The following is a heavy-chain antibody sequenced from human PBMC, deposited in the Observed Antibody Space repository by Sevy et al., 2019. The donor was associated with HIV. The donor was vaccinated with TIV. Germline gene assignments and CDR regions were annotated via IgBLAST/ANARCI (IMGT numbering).Heavy chain of an antibody. Sequence: GGSLRLSCAASGFTFSSYAMHWVRQAPGKGLEWVAVISYDGSNKYYADSVKGRFTISRDNSKNTLYLQMNSLRAEDTAVYYCARDSRARDGYNLPPYWGQGTLVTVSS. J-gene: IGHJ4*02. V-gene: IGHV3-30-3*01. CDR3: ARDSRARDGYNLPPY. D-gene: IGHD5-12*01. CDR2: ISYDGSNK. CDR1: GFTFSSYA.